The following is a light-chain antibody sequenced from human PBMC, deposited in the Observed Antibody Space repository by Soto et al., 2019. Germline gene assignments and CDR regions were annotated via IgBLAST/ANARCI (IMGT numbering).Light chain of an antibody. V-gene: IGLV2-14*01. CDR3: SSYTSSSTYV. J-gene: IGLJ1*01. Sequence: QSVLTQPASVSGSPGQSINISCNGTSSDVGGYNYVSWYQQHPGKAPKLMIYDVSNRPSGVSNRFSGSKSANTASLTISGLQAEDEADYYCSSYTSSSTYVFGTGTKVTVL. CDR1: SSDVGGYNY. CDR2: DVS.